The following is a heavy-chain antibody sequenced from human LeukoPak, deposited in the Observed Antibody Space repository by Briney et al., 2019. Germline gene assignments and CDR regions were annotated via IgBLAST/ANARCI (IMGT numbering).Heavy chain of an antibody. J-gene: IGHJ5*02. D-gene: IGHD6-6*01. CDR2: IIPIFGTA. CDR1: GGTFSSYA. CDR3: ARTRWGPTGAALRWFDP. Sequence: ASVKVSCKASGGTFSSYAISWVRQAPGQGLEWMGGIIPIFGTANYAQKFQGRVTITTDESTSTAYMELSSLRSEDTAVYYCARTRWGPTGAALRWFDPWGQGTLVTVST. V-gene: IGHV1-69*05.